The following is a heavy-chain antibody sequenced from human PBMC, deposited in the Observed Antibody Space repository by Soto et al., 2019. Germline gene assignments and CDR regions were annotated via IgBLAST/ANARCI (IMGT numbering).Heavy chain of an antibody. J-gene: IGHJ5*02. D-gene: IGHD3-10*01. CDR3: AKDRYYYGSGPQGNWFDP. CDR1: GFTFSSYA. V-gene: IGHV3-23*01. CDR2: ISGSGGST. Sequence: EVQLLESGGGLVQPGGSLRLSCAASGFTFSSYAMSWVRQAPGKGLEWVSAISGSGGSTYYADSVKGRFTISRDNSKNTPYLQMNSLRAEDTAVYYCAKDRYYYGSGPQGNWFDPWGQGTLVTVSS.